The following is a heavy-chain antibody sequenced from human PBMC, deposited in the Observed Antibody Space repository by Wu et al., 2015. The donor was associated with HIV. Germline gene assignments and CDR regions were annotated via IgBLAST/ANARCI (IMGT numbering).Heavy chain of an antibody. Sequence: QVQLVQSGAEVEKPGSSVKVSCKASGGTFSSYAISWVRQAPGQGLEWMGGIIPIFGTANYAQKFQGRVTITTDESTSTAYMELSSLRSEDTAVYYCARDSSLNYYDSSGYYPGFDYWGQGTLVTVSS. CDR3: ARDSSLNYYDSSGYYPGFDY. D-gene: IGHD3-22*01. CDR1: GGTFSSYA. CDR2: IIPIFGTA. J-gene: IGHJ4*02. V-gene: IGHV1-69*05.